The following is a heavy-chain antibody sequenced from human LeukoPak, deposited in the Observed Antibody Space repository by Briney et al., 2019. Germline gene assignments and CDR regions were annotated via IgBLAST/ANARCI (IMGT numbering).Heavy chain of an antibody. CDR1: GFTFSSYS. D-gene: IGHD3-10*01. CDR3: ARSVYGSDSFSPRDAFDI. Sequence: GGSLRLSCAASGFTFSSYSMNWVRQAPGKGLEWVSSISSSGSYISYADSVKGQFTISRDNSKNTLYLQMNSLRAEDTAVYYCARSVYGSDSFSPRDAFDIWGQGTMVTVSS. J-gene: IGHJ3*02. CDR2: ISSSGSYI. V-gene: IGHV3-21*01.